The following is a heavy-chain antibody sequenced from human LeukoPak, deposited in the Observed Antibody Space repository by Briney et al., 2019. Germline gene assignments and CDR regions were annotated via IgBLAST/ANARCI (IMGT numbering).Heavy chain of an antibody. CDR1: GLTPSRCG. D-gene: IGHD6-13*01. CDR3: AARPTSAAADPSDF. J-gene: IGHJ4*02. Sequence: GGSLRLSCAASGLTPSRCGMSWVRQAPGKGLEWVSAISGSGDGTYYAGSVKGRFTISRDNSKSMLYLEMNSLRAEDTATYYCAARPTSAAADPSDFWGQGTLVTVSS. CDR2: ISGSGDGT. V-gene: IGHV3-23*01.